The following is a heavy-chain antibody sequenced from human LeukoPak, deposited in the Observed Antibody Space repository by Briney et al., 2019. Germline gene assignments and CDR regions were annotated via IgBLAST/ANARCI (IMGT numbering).Heavy chain of an antibody. CDR1: GFTFSSFT. CDR3: ARDSSYDFWSGYYTHFDY. V-gene: IGHV3-21*01. CDR2: ISSSSTYK. Sequence: GGSLRLSCAASGFTFSSFTMNWVRQAPGKGLEWVSSISSSSTYKDYIDSVKGRFTISRDNANNSLYLQINSLRVEDTAVYYCARDSSYDFWSGYYTHFDYWGQGTLVTVSS. J-gene: IGHJ4*02. D-gene: IGHD3-3*01.